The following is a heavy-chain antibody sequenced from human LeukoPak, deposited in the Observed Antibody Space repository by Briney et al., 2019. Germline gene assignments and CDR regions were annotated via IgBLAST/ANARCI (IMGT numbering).Heavy chain of an antibody. Sequence: ASVKVSCKASGYTFTSYDINWVRQATGQGLEWMGWKNPNSGNTGYAQKFQGRVTMTRNTSISTAYMELSGLRSEDTAVYYCASGGSYYSVGGFDPWGQGTLVTVSS. CDR2: KNPNSGNT. J-gene: IGHJ5*02. V-gene: IGHV1-8*01. CDR3: ASGGSYYSVGGFDP. D-gene: IGHD1-26*01. CDR1: GYTFTSYD.